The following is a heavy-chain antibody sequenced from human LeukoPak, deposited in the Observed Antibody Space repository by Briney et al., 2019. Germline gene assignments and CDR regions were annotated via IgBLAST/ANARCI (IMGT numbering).Heavy chain of an antibody. J-gene: IGHJ4*02. D-gene: IGHD1-26*01. CDR2: TYSRSKWFN. CDR3: ARGTGSLDY. Sequence: SQTLSLTCAISGDSVSSKSASWNWIRQSPSRGLEWLGRTYSRSKWFNDYAVSVKSRITINPDTPKNQFSLHLTSVTPDDTAVYYCARGTGSLDYWGQGTLVTVSS. CDR1: GDSVSSKSAS. V-gene: IGHV6-1*01.